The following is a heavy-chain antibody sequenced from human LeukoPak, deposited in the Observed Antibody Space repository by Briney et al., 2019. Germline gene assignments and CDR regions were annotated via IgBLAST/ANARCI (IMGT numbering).Heavy chain of an antibody. V-gene: IGHV3-30*04. D-gene: IGHD2-8*01. J-gene: IGHJ3*02. CDR1: GFTFSNYA. CDR3: VRADCTNVVCPKSRNSFDI. Sequence: GRSLRLSCAASGFTFSNYAMHWVRQAPGKGLEWVAIISYDGNNKYYADSVKGRFTISRDNAKKTLYLQMNSLRAEDTAVYYCVRADCTNVVCPKSRNSFDIWGQGTMVTVSS. CDR2: ISYDGNNK.